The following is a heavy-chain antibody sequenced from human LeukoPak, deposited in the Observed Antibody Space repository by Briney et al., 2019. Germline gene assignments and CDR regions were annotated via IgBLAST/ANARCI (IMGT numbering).Heavy chain of an antibody. D-gene: IGHD1-14*01. CDR2: IYYSGST. CDR1: GGSISSYY. Sequence: SETLSLTCTVSGGSISSYYWSWIRQPPGKGLEWIGYIYYSGSTNYNPSLKSRVTISVDTSKNQFSLKLSSVTAADTAVYYCARRRPITPNCFDPWGQGTLVTVSS. V-gene: IGHV4-59*01. J-gene: IGHJ5*02. CDR3: ARRRPITPNCFDP.